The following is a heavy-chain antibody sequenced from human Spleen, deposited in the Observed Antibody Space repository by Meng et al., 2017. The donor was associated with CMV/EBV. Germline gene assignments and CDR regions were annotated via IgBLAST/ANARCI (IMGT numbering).Heavy chain of an antibody. CDR1: GFTFTDYY. CDR3: ARGMIAAAGDAFDI. V-gene: IGHV1-2*02. Sequence: ASVKVSCKXSGFTFTDYYFHWVRQAPVQGLEWMGWINPNSGGTNYAQKFQGRVTMTRDTSISTAYMELSRLRSDDTAVYYCARGMIAAAGDAFDIWGQGTMVTVSS. CDR2: INPNSGGT. J-gene: IGHJ3*02. D-gene: IGHD6-13*01.